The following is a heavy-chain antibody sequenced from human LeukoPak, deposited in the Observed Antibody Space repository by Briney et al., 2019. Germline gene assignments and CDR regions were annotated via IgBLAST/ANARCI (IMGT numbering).Heavy chain of an antibody. CDR3: AREGDYYDSSGYYSKVYFDY. CDR2: INPNSGGT. D-gene: IGHD3-22*01. CDR1: GYTFTGYY. Sequence: GASVKVSCKASGYTFTGYYMHWVRQAPGQGLEWMGWINPNSGGTNYAQKFQGRVTMTRDTSISTAYMELSRLRSDDTAVYYCAREGDYYDSSGYYSKVYFDYWGQGTLVTVSS. V-gene: IGHV1-2*02. J-gene: IGHJ4*02.